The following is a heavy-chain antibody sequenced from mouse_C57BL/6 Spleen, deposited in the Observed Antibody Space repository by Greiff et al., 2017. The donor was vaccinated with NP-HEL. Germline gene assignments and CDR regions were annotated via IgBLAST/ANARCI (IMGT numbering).Heavy chain of an antibody. CDR3: AHIYDGYPAWFAY. J-gene: IGHJ3*01. Sequence: QVQLKESGPGILQSSQTLSLTCSFSGFSLSTSGMGVSWIRQPSGKGLDWLAHIYWDDDKRYNPSLKSRLTISKDTSRNQVFLKITSVDTADTATYYCAHIYDGYPAWFAYWGQGTLVTVSA. V-gene: IGHV8-12*01. CDR1: GFSLSTSGMG. D-gene: IGHD2-3*01. CDR2: IYWDDDK.